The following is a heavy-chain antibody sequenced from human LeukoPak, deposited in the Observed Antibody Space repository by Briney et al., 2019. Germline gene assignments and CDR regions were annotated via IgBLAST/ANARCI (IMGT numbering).Heavy chain of an antibody. V-gene: IGHV1-46*01. Sequence: ASVKVSCKASVYTFTSYYMHWVRQAPGQGLEWMGIINPSGGSTSYAQKFQGRVTMTRDTSTSTVYMELSSLRSEDTAVYYCARDQFQGLSVAFEFDYWGQGTLVTVSS. CDR1: VYTFTSYY. CDR3: ARDQFQGLSVAFEFDY. CDR2: INPSGGST. J-gene: IGHJ4*02. D-gene: IGHD3-16*02.